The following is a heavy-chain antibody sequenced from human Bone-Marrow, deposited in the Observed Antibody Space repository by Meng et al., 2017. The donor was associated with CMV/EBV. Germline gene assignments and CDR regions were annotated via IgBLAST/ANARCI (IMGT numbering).Heavy chain of an antibody. D-gene: IGHD3-3*01. V-gene: IGHV1-2*02. J-gene: IGHJ5*02. Sequence: ASVKVSCKASGYTFTGYYMHWVRQAPGQGLEWMGWINPNSGGTNHAQKFQGRVTMTRDTSISTAYMELSRLRSDDTAVYYCAKDRAPVLRFLERPKTNWFDPWSQGTLVTVSS. CDR3: AKDRAPVLRFLERPKTNWFDP. CDR2: INPNSGGT. CDR1: GYTFTGYY.